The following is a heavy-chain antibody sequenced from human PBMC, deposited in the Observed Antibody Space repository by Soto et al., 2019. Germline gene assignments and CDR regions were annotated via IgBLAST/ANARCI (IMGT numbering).Heavy chain of an antibody. Sequence: PWGSLRLSCASSGFTFSSYGMHWVRQAPGKGLEWVAVISYDGSNKYCADSVKGRFTISRDNSKNTLYLQMNSLRAEDTAVYYWAKAMVVVTAISGGGGFDKWGQGTLVTVSS. J-gene: IGHJ3*02. D-gene: IGHD2-21*02. V-gene: IGHV3-30*18. CDR3: AKAMVVVTAISGGGGFDK. CDR1: GFTFSSYG. CDR2: ISYDGSNK.